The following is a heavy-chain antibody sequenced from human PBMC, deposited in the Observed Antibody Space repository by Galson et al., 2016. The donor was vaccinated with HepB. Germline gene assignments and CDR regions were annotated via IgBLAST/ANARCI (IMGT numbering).Heavy chain of an antibody. J-gene: IGHJ4*02. D-gene: IGHD3-10*01. CDR3: ARDRSSGSGSFGY. V-gene: IGHV4-31*03. CDR1: GGSISSGGYY. CDR2: IYHSGST. Sequence: LSLTCTVSGGSISSGGYYWSWIRQHPGKGLEWIGYIYHSGSTYYNPSLKSRVTISVDTSKNQFSLKLSSVTAADTAVYYCARDRSSGSGSFGYWGQGTLVTVSS.